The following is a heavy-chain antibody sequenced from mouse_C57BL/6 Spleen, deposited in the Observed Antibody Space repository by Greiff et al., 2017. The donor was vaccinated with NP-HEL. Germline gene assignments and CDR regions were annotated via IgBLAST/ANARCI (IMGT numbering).Heavy chain of an antibody. V-gene: IGHV1-4*01. CDR1: GYTFTSYT. D-gene: IGHD2-12*01. CDR3: ARFDDAYYYAMDY. Sequence: QVQLQQSGAELARPGASVKMSCKASGYTFTSYTMHWVKQRPGQGLEWIGYINPSSGYTKYNQKFKDKATLTADKSSSTAYMQLSSLTSEDSAVYYCARFDDAYYYAMDYWGQGTSVTVSS. CDR2: INPSSGYT. J-gene: IGHJ4*01.